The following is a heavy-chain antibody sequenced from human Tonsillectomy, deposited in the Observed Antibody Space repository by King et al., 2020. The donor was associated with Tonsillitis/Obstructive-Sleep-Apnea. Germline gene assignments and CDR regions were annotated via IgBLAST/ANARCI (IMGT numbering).Heavy chain of an antibody. CDR1: GYTFPSHY. J-gene: IGHJ6*03. CDR3: ARGGKCTNGVCFFMDV. Sequence: QLVQSGAEVKEPGASVKVSCKASGYTFPSHYMHWVRQAPGQGLEWMGIINPSGFTRYAQKFQGRITVTRDTSTNTVSMELSSLRFEDTAVYYCARGGKCTNGVCFFMDVWGKGTTVTVSS. CDR2: INPSGFT. D-gene: IGHD2-8*01. V-gene: IGHV1-46*01.